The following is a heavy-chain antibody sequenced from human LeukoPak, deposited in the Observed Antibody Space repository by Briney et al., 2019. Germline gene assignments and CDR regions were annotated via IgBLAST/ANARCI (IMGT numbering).Heavy chain of an antibody. CDR1: TFTFSRYA. J-gene: IGHJ4*02. CDR3: ARASITNKVSFFDC. D-gene: IGHD1/OR15-1a*01. CDR2: ISAGADRT. V-gene: IGHV3-23*01. Sequence: PGRSLRLSCASSTFTFSRYAMSSVRQAAGKGLEWVSAISAGADRTYYAHSVPGRLTISRDHSKNTLYLQMNSLRDEDTALYYCARASITNKVSFFDCWGQGTLITVSS.